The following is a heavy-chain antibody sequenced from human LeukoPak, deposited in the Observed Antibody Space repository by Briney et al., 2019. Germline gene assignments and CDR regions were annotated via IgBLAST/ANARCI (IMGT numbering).Heavy chain of an antibody. Sequence: SVNVSCKASGGTFSSYAISWVRQAPGQGLEWMGGIIPIFGTANYAQKFQGRVTITADKSTSTAYMELSSLRSEDTAVYYCARGGDYYIHNNWFDPWGQGTLVTVSS. CDR1: GGTFSSYA. CDR2: IIPIFGTA. J-gene: IGHJ5*02. CDR3: ARGGDYYIHNNWFDP. V-gene: IGHV1-69*06. D-gene: IGHD1-26*01.